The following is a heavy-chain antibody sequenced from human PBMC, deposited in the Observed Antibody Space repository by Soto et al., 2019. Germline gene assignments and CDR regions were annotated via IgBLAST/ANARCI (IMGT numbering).Heavy chain of an antibody. J-gene: IGHJ4*02. Sequence: PGGSLRLSCAASGFTFSSYWMHWVRQAPGKGLVWVSRINSDGSSTSYADSVKGRFTISRDNSKNTLYLQMNSLRAEDTAVYYCAKDAMASYKWSPGELFDNWGQGTLVTVSS. V-gene: IGHV3-74*01. CDR2: INSDGSST. CDR1: GFTFSSYW. D-gene: IGHD1-20*01. CDR3: AKDAMASYKWSPGELFDN.